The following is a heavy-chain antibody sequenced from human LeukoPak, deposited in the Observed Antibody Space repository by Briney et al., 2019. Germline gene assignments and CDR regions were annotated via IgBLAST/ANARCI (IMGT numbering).Heavy chain of an antibody. J-gene: IGHJ4*02. D-gene: IGHD6-25*01. CDR3: ARHSRGYDY. CDR1: GFTFSSYW. CDR2: INQDGGEK. Sequence: GGSLRLSCAASGFTFSSYWMNWARQAPGKGVEWVAHINQDGGEKYYVDSVRGRFTISRDNAKNSLYLQMNSLRAEDTAVYYCARHSRGYDYWGQGTLVTVSS. V-gene: IGHV3-7*02.